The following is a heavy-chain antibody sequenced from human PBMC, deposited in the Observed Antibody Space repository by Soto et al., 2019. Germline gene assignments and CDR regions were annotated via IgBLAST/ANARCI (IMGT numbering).Heavy chain of an antibody. CDR2: ISAYNGNT. CDR3: ARDLRGARRGWVNYYYYGMDV. Sequence: ASVKVSCKASGYTFTSYGINWVRQAPGQGLEWMGWISAYNGNTNYAQKLQGRVTMTTDTSTSTAYMELRSLRSDDTAVYYCARDLRGARRGWVNYYYYGMDVWGQGTTVTVSS. CDR1: GYTFTSYG. J-gene: IGHJ6*02. D-gene: IGHD1-26*01. V-gene: IGHV1-18*01.